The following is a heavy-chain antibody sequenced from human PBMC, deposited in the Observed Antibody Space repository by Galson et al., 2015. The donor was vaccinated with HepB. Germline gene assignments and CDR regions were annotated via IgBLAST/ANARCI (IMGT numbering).Heavy chain of an antibody. V-gene: IGHV1-2*02. CDR1: GYTFTGYY. D-gene: IGHD3-3*01. CDR3: ARLSKFRFLADAFDI. J-gene: IGHJ3*02. Sequence: SVKVSCKASGYTFTGYYMHWVRQAPGQGLEWMGWINPKTGGTHYAQKFQGRVTMTRDTSISTAYMELARLRSDDTAVYYCARLSKFRFLADAFDIWGQGTMVTVSS. CDR2: INPKTGGT.